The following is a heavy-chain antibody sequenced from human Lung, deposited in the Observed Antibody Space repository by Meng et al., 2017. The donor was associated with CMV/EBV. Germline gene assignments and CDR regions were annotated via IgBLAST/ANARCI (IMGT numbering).Heavy chain of an antibody. V-gene: IGHV4-31*03. Sequence: SXTXSLXCTVSGGPIKNPNYYWSWNRHQPGKGLEWLGYSYYTGANYNPSTASRIFISLDSSSNRYSLTLGAVTDADTALYFCACMRGSGSEDYWGPGTLVTVSS. CDR2: SYYTGA. D-gene: IGHD3-10*01. CDR1: GGPIKNPNYY. J-gene: IGHJ4*02. CDR3: ACMRGSGSEDY.